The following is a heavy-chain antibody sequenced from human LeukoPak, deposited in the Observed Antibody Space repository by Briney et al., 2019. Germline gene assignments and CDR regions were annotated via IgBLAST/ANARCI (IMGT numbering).Heavy chain of an antibody. D-gene: IGHD1-1*01. CDR3: TRLGYGI. CDR1: GFTFSVST. V-gene: IGHV3-73*01. CDR2: IRSKPNFYAT. J-gene: IGHJ3*02. Sequence: PGGSLKLSCAASGFTFSVSTIYWVRQASGKGLEWVGRIRSKPNFYATAYAASVKGRFTISRDDSKNTAYLQMNNVKAEDTAVYYCTRLGYGIWGQGTMVTVSS.